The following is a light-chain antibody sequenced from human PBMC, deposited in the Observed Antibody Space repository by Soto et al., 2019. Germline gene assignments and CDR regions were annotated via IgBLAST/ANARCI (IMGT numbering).Light chain of an antibody. Sequence: DIQMTQSPSSLSASVGDRVTITCRASQSISSYLNWYQQKPGKAPKLLIYAASSLQSGVPSRFRGSGSGTDFTLTISRLQPEDFATYDCQQSYSTRSPFFGGGTKVEIK. CDR3: QQSYSTRSPF. V-gene: IGKV1-39*01. CDR2: AAS. J-gene: IGKJ4*01. CDR1: QSISSY.